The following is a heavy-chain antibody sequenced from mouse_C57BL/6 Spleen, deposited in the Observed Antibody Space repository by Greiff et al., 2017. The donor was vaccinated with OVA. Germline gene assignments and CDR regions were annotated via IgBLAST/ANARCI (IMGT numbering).Heavy chain of an antibody. V-gene: IGHV1-82*01. CDR3: ARRGHYYGSSPFAY. CDR1: GYAFSSSW. D-gene: IGHD1-1*01. Sequence: VQLQESGPELVKPGASVKISCKASGYAFSSSWMNWVKQRPGKGLEWIGRIYPGDGDTNYNGKFKGKATLTADKSSSTAYMQLSSLTSEDSAVYFCARRGHYYGSSPFAYWGQGTLVTVSA. J-gene: IGHJ3*01. CDR2: IYPGDGDT.